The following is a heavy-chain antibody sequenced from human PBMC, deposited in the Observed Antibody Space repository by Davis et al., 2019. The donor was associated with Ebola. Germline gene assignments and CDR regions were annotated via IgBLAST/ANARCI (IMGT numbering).Heavy chain of an antibody. CDR3: AAGGVGGGFDI. J-gene: IGHJ3*02. V-gene: IGHV1-24*01. CDR1: GYTFTGYY. CDR2: FDPEDAEA. D-gene: IGHD2-15*01. Sequence: ASVKVSCKASGYTFTGYYMHWVRQAPGKGLEWMGYFDPEDAEAIYAQNFQDRVTMTEDTSTDTAYMELSSLRSEDTAVYYCAAGGVGGGFDIWGHGTMVTVSS.